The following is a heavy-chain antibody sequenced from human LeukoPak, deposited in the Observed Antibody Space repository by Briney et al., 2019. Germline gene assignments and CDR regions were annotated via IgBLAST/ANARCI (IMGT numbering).Heavy chain of an antibody. CDR2: INHGGST. V-gene: IGHV4-34*01. Sequence: SETLSLTCAVYGGSFSGYYWSWIRQPPGKGLEWIGEINHGGSTNYNPSLKRRVTISVYTSKNQFSLKLTSVTAADTAVYYCARGMAVAGRGNWFDPWGQGTLVTVSS. CDR1: GGSFSGYY. J-gene: IGHJ5*02. D-gene: IGHD6-19*01. CDR3: ARGMAVAGRGNWFDP.